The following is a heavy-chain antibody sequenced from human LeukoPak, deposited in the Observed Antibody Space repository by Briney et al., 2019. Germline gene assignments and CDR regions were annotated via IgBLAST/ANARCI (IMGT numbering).Heavy chain of an antibody. Sequence: GGSLRLSCAASGFTFSTYWMSWVRQAPGKGLERVANIKTDGRATNYLDSVRGRFTISRDNAKNSLFLQMNSLRGEDTALYFCARERPAAASAFEIWGQGTRVTVSS. J-gene: IGHJ3*02. V-gene: IGHV3-7*01. CDR1: GFTFSTYW. D-gene: IGHD6-25*01. CDR3: ARERPAAASAFEI. CDR2: IKTDGRAT.